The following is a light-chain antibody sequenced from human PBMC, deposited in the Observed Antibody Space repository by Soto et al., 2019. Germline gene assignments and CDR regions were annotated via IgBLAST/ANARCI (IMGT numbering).Light chain of an antibody. V-gene: IGLV2-14*01. CDR1: SSDVGGYNY. J-gene: IGLJ1*01. CDR3: SSYTSSNTYV. CDR2: DVS. Sequence: QSVLTQPASVSGSPGHSITISCTGTSSDVGGYNYVSWYQQHPGKAPKLMIYDVSDRPSGVSNRFSGSKSGSTASLTISGLQAEDEADYYCSSYTSSNTYVFGAGTRSPS.